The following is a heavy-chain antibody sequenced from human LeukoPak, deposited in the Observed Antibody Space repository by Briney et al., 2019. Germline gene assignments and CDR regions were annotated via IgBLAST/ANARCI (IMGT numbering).Heavy chain of an antibody. CDR2: ISGSGGST. V-gene: IGHV3-23*01. CDR1: GFTFSSYA. D-gene: IGHD2-8*01. J-gene: IGHJ4*02. Sequence: GGSLRLSCAASGFTFSSYAMSWVRQAPGKGLEWVSAISGSGGSTYYADSVKGRFTISRDNSKNTLYLQMNSLRAEDTAVYYCAKVNIVLMVYADFDYWGQGTLVTVSS. CDR3: AKVNIVLMVYADFDY.